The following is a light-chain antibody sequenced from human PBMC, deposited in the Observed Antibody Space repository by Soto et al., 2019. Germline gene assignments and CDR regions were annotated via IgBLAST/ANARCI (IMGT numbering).Light chain of an antibody. V-gene: IGKV1-39*01. Sequence: DIQMTQSPSSLYASVGDRVTITCRASEIISRYLNWYQQQPGKAPKLLIYAASSLQSGVPSRFSGSGFGTDFTLTISSLQPEDFATYYCQQSNSIPLTFGGVTTVEIK. CDR1: EIISRY. CDR2: AAS. J-gene: IGKJ4*01. CDR3: QQSNSIPLT.